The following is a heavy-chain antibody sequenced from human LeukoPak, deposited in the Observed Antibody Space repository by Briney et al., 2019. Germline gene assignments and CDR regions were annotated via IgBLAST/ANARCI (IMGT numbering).Heavy chain of an antibody. CDR3: ARDRAVTQDWVEFDP. Sequence: GGSLRLSCAGSGFSVSNYYMSWVRQAPGKGLEWVSLIRDSGETFYADSVEGRFTISRDNSKNTMYLQMNRLRVEGTAVYFCARDRAVTQDWVEFDPWGQGTLVTVSS. CDR1: GFSVSNYY. J-gene: IGHJ5*02. D-gene: IGHD4-17*01. CDR2: IRDSGET. V-gene: IGHV3-66*03.